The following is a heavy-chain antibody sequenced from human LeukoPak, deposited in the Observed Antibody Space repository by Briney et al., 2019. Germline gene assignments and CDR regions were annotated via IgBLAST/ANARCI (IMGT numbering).Heavy chain of an antibody. Sequence: PSETLSLTCAVYGGSFSGYYWSWIRQPPGKGLEWIGEINHSGSTNYNPSLKSRVTISVDTSKNQFSLKLSSVTAADTAVYYCARDREGIPFDIWGQGTMVTVSS. J-gene: IGHJ3*02. CDR2: INHSGST. CDR1: GGSFSGYY. V-gene: IGHV4-34*01. D-gene: IGHD1-26*01. CDR3: ARDREGIPFDI.